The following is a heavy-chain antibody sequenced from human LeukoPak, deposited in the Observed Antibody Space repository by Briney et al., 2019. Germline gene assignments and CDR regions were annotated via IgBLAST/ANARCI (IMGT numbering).Heavy chain of an antibody. J-gene: IGHJ4*02. CDR2: INTDGSST. CDR3: ASTTMAIPGDY. V-gene: IGHV3-74*01. D-gene: IGHD5-18*01. Sequence: GGSLRLSCAASGFTFSNYWMHWVRQAPGKGLVWVSRINTDGSSTNYVDSVKGRFTISRDNAKNTLYLQMNSLRGEDTAVYYCASTTMAIPGDYWGQGTLVTVSS. CDR1: GFTFSNYW.